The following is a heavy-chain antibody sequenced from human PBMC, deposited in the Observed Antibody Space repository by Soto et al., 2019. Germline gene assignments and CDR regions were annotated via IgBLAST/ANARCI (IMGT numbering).Heavy chain of an antibody. V-gene: IGHV3-23*01. CDR1: GFTFSSYA. Sequence: PGGTLSLSCAASGFTFSSYAMSWVRQAPGKEQEWVSAISGSGGSTYYADSVKGRVTISRDNSKNTLYLQINSLRAEDKAEYYCAKDHTRYYDFWSGYPLGVYYYYGMDVLGHGTTCTAAS. J-gene: IGHJ6*02. CDR3: AKDHTRYYDFWSGYPLGVYYYYGMDV. D-gene: IGHD3-3*01. CDR2: ISGSGGST.